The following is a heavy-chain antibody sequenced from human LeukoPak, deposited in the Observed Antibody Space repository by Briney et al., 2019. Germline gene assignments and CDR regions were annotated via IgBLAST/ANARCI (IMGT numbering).Heavy chain of an antibody. J-gene: IGHJ2*01. Sequence: GGSLRLSCSASGFTLSNYWIHWVRQAPGKGLVWVSRINTDGSSTNYADSVRGRFTVSRDNAKNTLYLQMNSLRVEDTAVYYCARVRKYSGYYSWYFDLWGRGTLVTVSS. CDR2: INTDGSST. D-gene: IGHD5-12*01. CDR1: GFTLSNYW. V-gene: IGHV3-74*01. CDR3: ARVRKYSGYYSWYFDL.